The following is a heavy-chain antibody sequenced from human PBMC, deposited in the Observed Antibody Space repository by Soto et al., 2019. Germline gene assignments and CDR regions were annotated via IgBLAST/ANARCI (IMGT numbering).Heavy chain of an antibody. V-gene: IGHV3-23*01. J-gene: IGHJ5*02. Sequence: EVQLLESGGGLVQPGGSLRLSCAASGFTFSSYAMSWVRQAPGKALEWVSAISGSGGSTYYADSVKGRFTISRDNSKNTLYLQMNSLRAEDTAVYYCAKGVAVMVRGVEAWFDPWGQGTLVTVSS. D-gene: IGHD3-10*01. CDR1: GFTFSSYA. CDR3: AKGVAVMVRGVEAWFDP. CDR2: ISGSGGST.